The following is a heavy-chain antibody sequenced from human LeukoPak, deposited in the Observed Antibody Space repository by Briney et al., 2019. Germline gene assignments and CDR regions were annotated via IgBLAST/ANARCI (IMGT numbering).Heavy chain of an antibody. Sequence: VASVKVSCKASGGTFSSYAISWVRQAPGQGLEWMGGIIPIFGTANDAQKFQGRVTITTDESTSTAYMELSSLRSEDTAVYYCATYCTNGVCNFDYWGQGTLVTVSS. J-gene: IGHJ4*02. D-gene: IGHD2-8*01. CDR1: GGTFSSYA. V-gene: IGHV1-69*05. CDR2: IIPIFGTA. CDR3: ATYCTNGVCNFDY.